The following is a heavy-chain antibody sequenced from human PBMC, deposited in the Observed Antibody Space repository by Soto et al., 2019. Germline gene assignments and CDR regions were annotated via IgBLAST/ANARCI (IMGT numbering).Heavy chain of an antibody. J-gene: IGHJ4*02. CDR3: AREMSFGAWGGDYDY. Sequence: QVQLQESGPGLVKPSQTLSLTCTVSGGSISSGGYYWSWIRQHPGKGLEWIGYIYYSGSTYYNPSFKSRVTIAVDTSKNQFSRKLSSVTAADTAVYYCAREMSFGAWGGDYDYWGQGTLVTVSS. V-gene: IGHV4-31*03. CDR2: IYYSGST. CDR1: GGSISSGGYY. D-gene: IGHD4-17*01.